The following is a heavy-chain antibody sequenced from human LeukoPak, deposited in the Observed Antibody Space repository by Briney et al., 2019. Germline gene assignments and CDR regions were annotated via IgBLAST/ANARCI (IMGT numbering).Heavy chain of an antibody. V-gene: IGHV3-23*01. Sequence: GGSLRLSCAASGFTFSSYWMSWVRQAPGKGLEWVSLISHSGANTFYADSVKGRFTVSRDNSKNMMYLQMNSLRAEDTAVYYCAKDIEASIWGQGTLVTVSS. CDR3: AKDIEASI. CDR1: GFTFSSYW. J-gene: IGHJ4*02. D-gene: IGHD2-15*01. CDR2: ISHSGANT.